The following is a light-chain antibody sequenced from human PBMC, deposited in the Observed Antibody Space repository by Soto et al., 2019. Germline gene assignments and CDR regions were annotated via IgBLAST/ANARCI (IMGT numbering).Light chain of an antibody. CDR3: HQYATSPLT. CDR2: GAS. Sequence: ETVMTQSPATLSVSPGGRATLSCRASQSISSYLAWYQQKPGQAPRLLIYGASSRATGIPDRFSGSGSGTDFTLTISRLEPEDFAVYYCHQYATSPLTFGGGTKVDIK. J-gene: IGKJ4*01. V-gene: IGKV3-20*01. CDR1: QSISSY.